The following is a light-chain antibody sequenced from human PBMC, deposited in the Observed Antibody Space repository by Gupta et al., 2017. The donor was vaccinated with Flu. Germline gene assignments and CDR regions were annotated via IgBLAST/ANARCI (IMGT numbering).Light chain of an antibody. CDR2: RNN. V-gene: IGLV1-47*01. Sequence: SVTISCSGSNSNIGSHSIHWFQQLPGTAPKLLIYRNNQRPSGVPARLSGSKSGTSASLAISGLRSEDEADYYCVTWDDNLSAYVFGTGTKVTVL. CDR1: NSNIGSHS. CDR3: VTWDDNLSAYV. J-gene: IGLJ1*01.